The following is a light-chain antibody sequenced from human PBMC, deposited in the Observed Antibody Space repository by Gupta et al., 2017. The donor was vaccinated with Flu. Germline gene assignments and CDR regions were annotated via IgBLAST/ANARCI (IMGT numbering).Light chain of an antibody. CDR3: QQYETYPYS. V-gene: IGKV1-5*03. CDR1: QNIGSW. Sequence: GDNITITCRASQNIGSWLAWYQQKPGKDPKLVIYNASDLQSGGPSRFIGSGFGTEFILTISSLQPDDFATYHCQQYETYPYSFGQGTKLEL. CDR2: NAS. J-gene: IGKJ2*01.